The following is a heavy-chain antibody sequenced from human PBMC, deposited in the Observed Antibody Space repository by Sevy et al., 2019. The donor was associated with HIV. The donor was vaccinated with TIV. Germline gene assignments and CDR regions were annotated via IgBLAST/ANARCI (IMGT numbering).Heavy chain of an antibody. V-gene: IGHV3-74*01. J-gene: IGHJ3*02. CDR1: GFTFSTYW. CDR3: ARLRYCSSTTCYTYYGADAFDI. Sequence: GGSLRLSCAASGFTFSTYWMHWVRQAPGKGLVWVSRINSDGSSTRYADSVKGRFTISRDNAKNTLYLQMNSLRAEDTAVYYCARLRYCSSTTCYTYYGADAFDIWGQGTMVTVSS. D-gene: IGHD2-2*02. CDR2: INSDGSST.